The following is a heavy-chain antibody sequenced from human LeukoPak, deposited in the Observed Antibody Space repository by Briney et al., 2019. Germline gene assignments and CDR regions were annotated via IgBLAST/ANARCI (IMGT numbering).Heavy chain of an antibody. CDR3: ARGAPRYCSSTSCYESHFDY. V-gene: IGHV1-18*01. Sequence: ASVRVSCTASGYTFTIYGICWVRQAPGQGGEWMGWISAYNGNTNYAQKLQGRVTMTTDTSTSTAYMELRSLRSDDTAVYYCARGAPRYCSSTSCYESHFDYWGQGTLVTVSS. D-gene: IGHD2-2*01. CDR2: ISAYNGNT. J-gene: IGHJ4*02. CDR1: GYTFTIYG.